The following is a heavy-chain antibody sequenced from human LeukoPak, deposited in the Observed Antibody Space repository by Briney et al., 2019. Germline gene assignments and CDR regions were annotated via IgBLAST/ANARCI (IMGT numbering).Heavy chain of an antibody. D-gene: IGHD3-22*01. J-gene: IGHJ4*02. CDR2: ISSSSSYI. V-gene: IGHV3-21*01. Sequence: PGGSLRLSCAASGFTFSSYSMNWVRQAPGKGLEWVSSISSSSSYIYYADSVKGRFTISRDNAKNSLYLQMNSPRAEDTAVYYCASCYYYDSSGYYYVHWGQGTLVTVSS. CDR1: GFTFSSYS. CDR3: ASCYYYDSSGYYYVH.